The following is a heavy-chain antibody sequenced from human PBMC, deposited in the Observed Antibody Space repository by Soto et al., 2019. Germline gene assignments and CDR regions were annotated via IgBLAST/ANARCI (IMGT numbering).Heavy chain of an antibody. D-gene: IGHD6-13*01. V-gene: IGHV3-23*01. CDR2: ISGSGGST. J-gene: IGHJ3*02. CDR1: GFTFSSYA. Sequence: PGGSLRLSCAASGFTFSSYAMSWVRQAPGKGLEWVSAISGSGGSTYYADSVKGRFTISRDNSKNTLYLQMNSLRAEDTAVYYCAKDPPRSIGSSWPFDAFDIWGQGTMVTVSS. CDR3: AKDPPRSIGSSWPFDAFDI.